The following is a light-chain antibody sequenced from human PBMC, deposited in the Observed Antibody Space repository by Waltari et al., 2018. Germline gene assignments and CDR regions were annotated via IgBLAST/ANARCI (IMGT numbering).Light chain of an antibody. CDR1: SSDVGGYNL. CDR2: DVT. CDR3: CSFAGSISVFTV. J-gene: IGLJ1*01. Sequence: QSALTQFASVSGSPGQSITISCTGTSSDVGGYNLASWYQQHPGRPPNLIIYDVTKRPSGVSNRFSGSKSGNTASLTISGLQAEDEADYYCCSFAGSISVFTVFGTGTTVTVL. V-gene: IGLV2-23*02.